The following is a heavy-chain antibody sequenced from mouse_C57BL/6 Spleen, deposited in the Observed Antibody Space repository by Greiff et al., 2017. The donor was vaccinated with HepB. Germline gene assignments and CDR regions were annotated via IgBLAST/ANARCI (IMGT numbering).Heavy chain of an antibody. CDR1: GFTFSSYT. V-gene: IGHV5-9*01. J-gene: IGHJ4*01. CDR2: ISGGGGKT. Sequence: EVKLVESGGGLVKPGASLKLSCAASGFTFSSYTMSWVRQTPEKRLEWVATISGGGGKTYYPDSVKGRFTISRDNAKNTLYLQMRSLRSEDTALYYCARGGRYYAMDYWGQGTSVTVSS. CDR3: ARGGRYYAMDY. D-gene: IGHD3-3*01.